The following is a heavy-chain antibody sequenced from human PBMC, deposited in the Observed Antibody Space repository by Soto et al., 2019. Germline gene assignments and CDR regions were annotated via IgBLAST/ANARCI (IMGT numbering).Heavy chain of an antibody. V-gene: IGHV4-34*01. CDR2: INHSGST. D-gene: IGHD2-15*01. J-gene: IGHJ6*02. CDR1: GGSFSGYY. Sequence: QVQLQQWGAGLLKPSETLSLTCAVYGGSFSGYYWSWIRQPPGKGLEWIGEINHSGSTNYNPSLKRRVTISVDTSKNQFSLRLGSVPAADTAVYYCAREPLGYCSGGSCYSIYVPADYYYYGMDVWGQGTTVTVSS. CDR3: AREPLGYCSGGSCYSIYVPADYYYYGMDV.